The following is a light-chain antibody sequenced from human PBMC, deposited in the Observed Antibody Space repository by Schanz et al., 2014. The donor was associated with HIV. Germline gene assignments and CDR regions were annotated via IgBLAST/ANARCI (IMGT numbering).Light chain of an antibody. CDR1: SSSIKTNT. CDR2: NTY. CDR3: AAWDDSLNGWV. V-gene: IGLV1-44*01. J-gene: IGLJ3*02. Sequence: QSVLTQPPSASGTPGQRVTISCSGSSSSIKTNTVNWFQQLPGTAPKLLIYNTYHRPSGVPDRFSGSESGTSASLAISGLQSEDEVDYYCAAWDDSLNGWVFGGGTKLTVL.